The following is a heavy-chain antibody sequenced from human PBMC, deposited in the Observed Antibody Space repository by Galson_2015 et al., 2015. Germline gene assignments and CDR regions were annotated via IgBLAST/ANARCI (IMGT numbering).Heavy chain of an antibody. Sequence: SVKVSCKASGYTFTSYAMNSVRQAPGQGLEWMGWINTNTGNPTYAQGFTGRFVFSLDTSVSTAYLQISSLKAEDTAVYYCARMIRGVRSYYYYGMDVWGQGTTVTVSS. D-gene: IGHD3-10*01. CDR2: INTNTGNP. V-gene: IGHV7-4-1*02. CDR1: GYTFTSYA. J-gene: IGHJ6*02. CDR3: ARMIRGVRSYYYYGMDV.